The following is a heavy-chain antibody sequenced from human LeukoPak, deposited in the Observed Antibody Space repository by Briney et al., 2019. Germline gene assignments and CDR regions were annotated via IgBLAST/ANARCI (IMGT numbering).Heavy chain of an antibody. V-gene: IGHV4-34*01. D-gene: IGHD4-17*01. J-gene: IGHJ6*03. Sequence: SETLSLTCAVYGGTFSGYYWSWIRQPPGKGLEWVGEINHSGSTHYNPSLKSRVTISVDTSKNQFFLKLSSVAAADTAVYYCARHPRGTVTLGRRRLGYMDGWGKGTTVTISS. CDR3: ARHPRGTVTLGRRRLGYMDG. CDR1: GGTFSGYY. CDR2: INHSGST.